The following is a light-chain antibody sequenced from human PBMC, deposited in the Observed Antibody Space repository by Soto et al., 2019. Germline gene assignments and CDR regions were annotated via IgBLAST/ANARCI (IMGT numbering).Light chain of an antibody. CDR3: QHYGTSPPMYT. Sequence: EIVLTQSPGTLSLSPGERATLSCRASQSVTSGYLGWYQQKPGQAPSLLISRASSRATGISDRFSGSGSGTDFTLTISRLEPEDCAVYYCQHYGTSPPMYTFGQGTKVEIK. J-gene: IGKJ2*01. CDR1: QSVTSGY. CDR2: RAS. V-gene: IGKV3-20*01.